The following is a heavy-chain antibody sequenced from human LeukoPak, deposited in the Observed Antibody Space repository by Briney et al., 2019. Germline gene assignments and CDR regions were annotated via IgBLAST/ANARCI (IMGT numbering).Heavy chain of an antibody. Sequence: GGSLRLSCAASGFTFSSYSMNWVRQAPGKGLEWVSYTSSSSSTIYYADSVKGRFTISRDNAKNSLYLQMNSLRAEDTAVYYCARVPLFKVGATPFDYWGQGTLLTVSS. CDR2: TSSSSSTI. CDR1: GFTFSSYS. J-gene: IGHJ4*02. V-gene: IGHV3-48*04. CDR3: ARVPLFKVGATPFDY. D-gene: IGHD1-26*01.